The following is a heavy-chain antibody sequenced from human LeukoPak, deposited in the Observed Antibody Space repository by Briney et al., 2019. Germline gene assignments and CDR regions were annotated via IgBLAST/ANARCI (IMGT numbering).Heavy chain of an antibody. J-gene: IGHJ4*02. CDR1: GYTFTSYG. CDR3: ATPEPNYYDSSGYFSLGY. CDR2: IIPILGIA. Sequence: SVKVSCKASGYTFTSYGISWVRQAPGQGLEWMGRIIPILGIANYAQKFQGRVTITADKSTSTAYMELSSLRSEDTAVYYCATPEPNYYDSSGYFSLGYWGQGTLVTVSS. D-gene: IGHD3-22*01. V-gene: IGHV1-69*04.